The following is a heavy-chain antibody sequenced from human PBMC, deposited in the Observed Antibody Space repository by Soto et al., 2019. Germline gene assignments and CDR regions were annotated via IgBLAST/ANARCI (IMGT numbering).Heavy chain of an antibody. CDR3: ERDPTHFGSGWYFDY. V-gene: IGHV3-30-3*01. D-gene: IGHD6-25*01. CDR2: ISYDGSNK. J-gene: IGHJ4*02. CDR1: GFTFSSYA. Sequence: GGSLRLSCAASGFTFSSYAMHWVRQAPGKGLEWVAVISYDGSNKYYADSVKGRFTISRDNSKNTLYLQMNSLRAEDTAVYYCERDPTHFGSGWYFDYWGQGTLVTVSS.